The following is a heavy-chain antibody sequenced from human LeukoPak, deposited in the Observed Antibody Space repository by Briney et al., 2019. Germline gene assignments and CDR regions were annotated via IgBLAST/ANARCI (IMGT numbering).Heavy chain of an antibody. J-gene: IGHJ4*02. Sequence: SETLSLTCTVSGGSISSYYWSWIRQPPGKGLEWIGYIYYSGSTNYNPSLKSRVTISVDTSKNQFSLKLSSVTAADTAVYYCARVEVVVVILFWGQGTLVTVSS. D-gene: IGHD3-22*01. CDR1: GGSISSYY. CDR3: ARVEVVVVILF. CDR2: IYYSGST. V-gene: IGHV4-59*12.